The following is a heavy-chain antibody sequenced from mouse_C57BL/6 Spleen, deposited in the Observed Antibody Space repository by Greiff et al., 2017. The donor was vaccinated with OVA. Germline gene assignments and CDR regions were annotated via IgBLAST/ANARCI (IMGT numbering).Heavy chain of an antibody. CDR3: ARLEDYALDS. D-gene: IGHD2-4*01. J-gene: IGHJ2*01. Sequence: QVQLQQPGAELVRPGSSVKLSCKASGYTFTSYWMDWVKQRPGQGLEWIGNIYPSDSETHYNQKFKDKATLTVDKSSSTAYMQLSSLTSEDSAVYYCARLEDYALDSWGQGTTLTVSS. CDR1: GYTFTSYW. CDR2: IYPSDSET. V-gene: IGHV1-61*01.